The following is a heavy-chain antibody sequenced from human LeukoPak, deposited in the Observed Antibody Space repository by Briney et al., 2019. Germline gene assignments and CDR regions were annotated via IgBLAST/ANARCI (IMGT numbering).Heavy chain of an antibody. J-gene: IGHJ4*02. CDR2: ISGSGGNT. V-gene: IGHV3-23*01. CDR3: AKTSGWASVNY. D-gene: IGHD6-19*01. Sequence: GGSLRLSCAASGFTFSSYGMSWFRQAPGKGPEWVASISGSGGNTYYADSVKDRFTISRDNPKNTVYLQLNSLRVKDTALYYCAKTSGWASVNYWGQGTLVTVSS. CDR1: GFTFSSYG.